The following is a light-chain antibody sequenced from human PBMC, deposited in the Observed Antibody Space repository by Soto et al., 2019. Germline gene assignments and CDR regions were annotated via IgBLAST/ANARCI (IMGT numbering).Light chain of an antibody. V-gene: IGKV1-39*01. CDR2: GAS. J-gene: IGKJ1*01. CDR1: QSITIY. Sequence: DIQMTQSPSSLSASVGDRVTITCRASQSITIYLNWYQQQPGKAPRLLIYGASTLQTGVPSRFSGSGSMTDFTLTISDLQTEDFATYYCQPTYTAPRTFGQGTKV. CDR3: QPTYTAPRT.